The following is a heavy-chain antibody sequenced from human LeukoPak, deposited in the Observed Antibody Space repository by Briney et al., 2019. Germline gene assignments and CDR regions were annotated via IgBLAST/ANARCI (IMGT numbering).Heavy chain of an antibody. CDR3: ARGGTAAGNPNDY. Sequence: EASVKVSCKASGGTFSSYAISWVRQAPGQGLEWMGRIIPILGIANYAQKFQGRVTITADKSTSTAYMEVSSLRSEDTAVYYCARGGTAAGNPNDYWGQGTLVTVSS. J-gene: IGHJ4*02. CDR1: GGTFSSYA. D-gene: IGHD6-13*01. V-gene: IGHV1-69*04. CDR2: IIPILGIA.